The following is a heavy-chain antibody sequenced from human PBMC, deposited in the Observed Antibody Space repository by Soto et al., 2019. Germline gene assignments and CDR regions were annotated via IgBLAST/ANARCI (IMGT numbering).Heavy chain of an antibody. J-gene: IGHJ4*02. CDR1: GGTFSSYA. CDR2: IIPIFGTA. D-gene: IGHD5-18*01. CDR3: ARADYTAMAPDY. Sequence: SVKVSCKASGGTFSSYAISWVRQAPGQGLEWMGGIIPIFGTANYAQKFQGRVTITADKSTSTAYMELSSLRSEDTAVYYCARADYTAMAPDYCGQGTLVTVSS. V-gene: IGHV1-69*06.